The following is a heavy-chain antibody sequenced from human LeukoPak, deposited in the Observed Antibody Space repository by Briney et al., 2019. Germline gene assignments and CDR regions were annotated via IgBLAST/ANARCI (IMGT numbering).Heavy chain of an antibody. CDR1: GGTFSSYA. CDR2: SIHILGIA. CDR3: ARDQDTAMDEFDY. V-gene: IGHV1-69*04. J-gene: IGHJ4*02. Sequence: GASVKVSCKAFGGTFSSYAISWGREAPGQGLEWMGRSIHILGIANYPQKFQGSVTITADKSTSTAYMERSSLRAEDTVVYCGARDQDTAMDEFDYWGQGTLVTVSS. D-gene: IGHD5-18*01.